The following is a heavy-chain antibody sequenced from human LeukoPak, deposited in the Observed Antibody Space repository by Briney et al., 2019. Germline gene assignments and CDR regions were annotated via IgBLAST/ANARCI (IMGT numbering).Heavy chain of an antibody. V-gene: IGHV4-39*02. J-gene: IGHJ4*02. Sequence: PSETLSLTCTVSGGSISSSSYYWGWIRQPPGKGLEWIGSIYYSGSTYYNPSLKSRVTISVDTSKNQFSLKLSSVTAADTAVYYCAREVLLWFGTHGIDYWGQGTLVTVSS. CDR2: IYYSGST. CDR3: AREVLLWFGTHGIDY. CDR1: GGSISSSSYY. D-gene: IGHD3-10*01.